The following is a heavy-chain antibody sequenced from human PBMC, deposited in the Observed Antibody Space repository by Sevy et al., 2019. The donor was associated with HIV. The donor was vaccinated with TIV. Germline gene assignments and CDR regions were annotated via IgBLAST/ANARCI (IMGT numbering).Heavy chain of an antibody. Sequence: SETLSLTCTVSGGSIRSGTYYWNWIRQPAGKRLEWIGRIYTTGSTDYNPSLKSRVTISVDTSKNQFSLTLSSATAADTAVYYCARSMVRGNTPHLDTFHYWGQGTLVTVSS. CDR3: ARSMVRGNTPHLDTFHY. V-gene: IGHV4-61*02. CDR1: GGSIRSGTYY. CDR2: IYTTGST. J-gene: IGHJ4*02. D-gene: IGHD3-10*01.